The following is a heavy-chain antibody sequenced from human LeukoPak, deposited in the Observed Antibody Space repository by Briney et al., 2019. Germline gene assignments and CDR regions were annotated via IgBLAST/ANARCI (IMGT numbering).Heavy chain of an antibody. CDR3: ARARVGVAGFFDY. J-gene: IGHJ4*02. V-gene: IGHV3-53*01. CDR2: IYSDGTT. Sequence: GGSLRLSCAASGFTVSSSYMSWVRQAPGKGLEWISVIYSDGTTKYADSVKGRFTISRDNSRNTLWLQLNSLRAEDTAVYYCARARVGVAGFFDYWGQGTLVTVSS. CDR1: GFTVSSSY. D-gene: IGHD6-13*01.